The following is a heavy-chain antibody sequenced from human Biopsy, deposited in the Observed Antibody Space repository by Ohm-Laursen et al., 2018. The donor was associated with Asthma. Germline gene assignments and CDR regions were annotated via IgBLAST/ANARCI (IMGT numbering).Heavy chain of an antibody. D-gene: IGHD4-23*01. J-gene: IGHJ3*02. CDR2: IYSGGGT. Sequence: SLTLSCSASGFTVSSNGMSWVRQPPGKGLEWVSVIYSGGGTFYADSMKGRVSISRGISKNTLSLQMNSLRAEDTAVYYCARAYGCNFFSGAFDIWGQGTMVTVSS. V-gene: IGHV3-53*01. CDR3: ARAYGCNFFSGAFDI. CDR1: GFTVSSNG.